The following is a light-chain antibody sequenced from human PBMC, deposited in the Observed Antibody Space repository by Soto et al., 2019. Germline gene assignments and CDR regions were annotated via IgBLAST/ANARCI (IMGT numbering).Light chain of an antibody. CDR2: AVS. Sequence: QSVLTQPRSVSGSPGQSVTISCTGTSSDVGAYNYVSWYQQHPGKAPKLTIYAVSERPSGVPDRFSGSKSGNTASLTISGLQAEDEADYYCCSYAGNYTDVFGTGTKLTVL. CDR1: SSDVGAYNY. CDR3: CSYAGNYTDV. J-gene: IGLJ1*01. V-gene: IGLV2-11*01.